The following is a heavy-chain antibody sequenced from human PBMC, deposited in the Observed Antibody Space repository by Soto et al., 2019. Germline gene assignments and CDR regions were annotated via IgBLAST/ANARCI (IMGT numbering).Heavy chain of an antibody. CDR3: VRVVFD. J-gene: IGHJ3*01. Sequence: TLALTSSPARYSISSLVYSRSWILQPPGKGLEWIGYMYHSASTYYNPSLKNRVTISIDRSKNQFCLKLSSVTAADTAVYDCVRVVFD. V-gene: IGHV4-30-2*01. CDR2: MYHSAST. CDR1: RYSISSLVYS.